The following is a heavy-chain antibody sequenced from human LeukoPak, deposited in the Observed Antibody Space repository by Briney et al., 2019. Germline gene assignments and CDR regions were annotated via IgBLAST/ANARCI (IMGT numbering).Heavy chain of an antibody. Sequence: GASVKVSCKASGYTFIAYYMFWVRQAPGQGLEWMGWTNPNSGATGHAQKFQGRVTMTRDTSISTSYMEVTGLRSDDTAVYFSARDGYCRGSSCPFQHWGQGTMVTVSS. D-gene: IGHD2-2*03. V-gene: IGHV1-2*02. CDR1: GYTFIAYY. J-gene: IGHJ1*01. CDR3: ARDGYCRGSSCPFQH. CDR2: TNPNSGAT.